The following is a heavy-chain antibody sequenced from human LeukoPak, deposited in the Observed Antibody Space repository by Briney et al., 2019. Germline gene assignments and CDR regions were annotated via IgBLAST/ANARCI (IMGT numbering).Heavy chain of an antibody. J-gene: IGHJ3*01. CDR3: ARGGYDFWSPN. Sequence: GGSLRLSCAASGFTFSSYWMHWVRQAPGKGLEWVSSISSSSSYIYYADSVKGRFTISRDNAKNSLYLQMNSLRAEDTAVYYCARGGYDFWSPNWGQGTMVTVSS. CDR2: ISSSSSYI. CDR1: GFTFSSYW. V-gene: IGHV3-21*01. D-gene: IGHD3-3*01.